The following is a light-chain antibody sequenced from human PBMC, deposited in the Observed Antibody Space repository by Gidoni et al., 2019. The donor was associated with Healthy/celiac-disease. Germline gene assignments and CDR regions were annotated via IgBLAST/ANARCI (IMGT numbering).Light chain of an antibody. CDR2: GAS. J-gene: IGKJ1*01. CDR1: QSVSSD. Sequence: IVMTQSPATLSVSPGDRATLSCRASQSVSSDLAWYQQKPGQAPRLLIYGASTRATGIPARFSGSGSGTEFTLTISSLQSEDFAVYYCQQYNNWPWTFXXXTKVEIK. CDR3: QQYNNWPWT. V-gene: IGKV3-15*01.